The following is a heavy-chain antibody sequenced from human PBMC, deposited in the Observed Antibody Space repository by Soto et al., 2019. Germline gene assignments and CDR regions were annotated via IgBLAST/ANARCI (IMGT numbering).Heavy chain of an antibody. V-gene: IGHV4-34*01. D-gene: IGHD5-12*01. J-gene: IGHJ4*02. CDR2: VKDGGHT. CDR3: ARGQGGVVATH. Sequence: QVQLQQWGAGLLKPSETLSLNCAVTGGSLSGYYWSWIRQPPGKGLEWIGEVKDGGHTNYSPSLRGRVTISSDTSNNQFSLRLNSVPAADTGVYYCARGQGGVVATHWDQGSLVTVSS. CDR1: GGSLSGYY.